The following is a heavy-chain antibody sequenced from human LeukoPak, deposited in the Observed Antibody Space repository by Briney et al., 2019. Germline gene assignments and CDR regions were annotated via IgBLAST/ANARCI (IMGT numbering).Heavy chain of an antibody. CDR1: GFTFDDYA. CDR3: ARIYYGSGSYYNDEVGAFDI. V-gene: IGHV3-9*01. CDR2: ISWNSGSI. J-gene: IGHJ3*02. Sequence: GGSLRLSCAASGFTFDDYAMHWVRQAPGKGLEWVSGISWNSGSIGYADSVKGRFTISRDNAKNSLYLQMNSLRAEDTALYYCARIYYGSGSYYNDEVGAFDIWGRGTMVTVSS. D-gene: IGHD3-10*01.